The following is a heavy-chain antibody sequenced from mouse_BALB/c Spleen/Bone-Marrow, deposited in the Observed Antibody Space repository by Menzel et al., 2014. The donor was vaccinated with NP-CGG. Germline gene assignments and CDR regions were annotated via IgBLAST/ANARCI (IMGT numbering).Heavy chain of an antibody. V-gene: IGHV5-12*02. CDR2: ISNGGGNT. Sequence: EVKLVESGGGLVQPGGSLKLSCATSGFTFSDYYMYWVRQTPEKRLEWVAYISNGGGNTYYPDTVKGRFTISRDNAKNTLYLQMSRLKSEDTAMYYCARHLYGNYGAMDYWGQGTSVTVSS. CDR3: ARHLYGNYGAMDY. CDR1: GFTFSDYY. J-gene: IGHJ4*01. D-gene: IGHD2-1*01.